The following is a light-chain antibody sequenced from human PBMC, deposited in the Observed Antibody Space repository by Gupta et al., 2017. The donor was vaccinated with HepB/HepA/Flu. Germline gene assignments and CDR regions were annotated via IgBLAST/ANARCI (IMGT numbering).Light chain of an antibody. J-gene: IGKJ1*01. V-gene: IGKV1-39*01. CDR3: QQNYYTPLT. Sequence: DTQMTQSPSSLSASVGDRVTITCQASQDISTYLHWYQQNPGKVPKLLISAASRVTSGVPSRFSGSGSGSNFTLTISRLQPEDFATYYCQQNYYTPLTFGQGTKVDIK. CDR2: AAS. CDR1: QDISTY.